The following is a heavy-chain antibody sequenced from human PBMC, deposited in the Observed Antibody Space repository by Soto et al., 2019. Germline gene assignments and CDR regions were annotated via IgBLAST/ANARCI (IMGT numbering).Heavy chain of an antibody. CDR1: SGSVSGGSYY. J-gene: IGHJ6*02. V-gene: IGHV4-61*01. Sequence: QMQLQESGPGLVKPSETLSLTCTVSSGSVSGGSYYWSWIRQPPGKVLEWIGYVYYTGTTNYNPSLEGRVTMSLGPPRNQFSMKVTSVTAADTAVYYCASDAKVDTDMGGYYYYEIDVWGQGTTVTVSS. D-gene: IGHD5-18*01. CDR3: ASDAKVDTDMGGYYYYEIDV. CDR2: VYYTGTT.